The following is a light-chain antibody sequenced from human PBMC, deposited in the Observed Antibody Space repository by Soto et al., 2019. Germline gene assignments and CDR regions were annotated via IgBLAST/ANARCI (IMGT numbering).Light chain of an antibody. V-gene: IGKV3-15*01. CDR3: QQYNSWPPIT. J-gene: IGKJ5*01. CDR2: GAS. Sequence: IVMTQSPATLSVSPGERATLSCRASQSVRSSLAWYQQKPGQAPRLLIYGASTRVTGIPARFSGSGSGTEFTLTISSLQSEDFAVYYCQQYNSWPPITFGQGTRLEIK. CDR1: QSVRSS.